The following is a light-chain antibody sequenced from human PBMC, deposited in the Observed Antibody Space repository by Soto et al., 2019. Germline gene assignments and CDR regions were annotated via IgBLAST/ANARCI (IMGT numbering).Light chain of an antibody. CDR1: SSDVVDYNY. V-gene: IGLV2-14*01. J-gene: IGLJ1*01. Sequence: QSALTQPASVSGSPGQSITISCTGTSSDVVDYNYVSWYQQHPGKAPKLMIYDVSNRPSGVSNRFSGSKSGNTASLTISGLQAEDEADYYCSSYTSSSTPLCVFGTGTKVTVL. CDR2: DVS. CDR3: SSYTSSSTPLCV.